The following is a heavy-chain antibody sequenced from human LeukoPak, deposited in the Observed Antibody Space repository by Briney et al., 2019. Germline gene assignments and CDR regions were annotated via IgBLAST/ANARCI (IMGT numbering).Heavy chain of an antibody. J-gene: IGHJ5*02. Sequence: SETLSLTCAVYGGSFSGYYWSWIRQPPGKGLEWIGEINHSGSTNYNPSLKSRVTISVDTSKNQFSLKLSSVTAADTAVYYCARVAQLEVRWIDPWGQGTLVTVSS. CDR2: INHSGST. CDR1: GGSFSGYY. V-gene: IGHV4-34*01. D-gene: IGHD6-6*01. CDR3: ARVAQLEVRWIDP.